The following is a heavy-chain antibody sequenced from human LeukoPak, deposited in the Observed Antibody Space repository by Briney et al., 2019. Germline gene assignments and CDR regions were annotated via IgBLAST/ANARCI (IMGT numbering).Heavy chain of an antibody. V-gene: IGHV4-4*09. CDR3: ARIPLGYSGAYYFDS. D-gene: IGHD5-12*01. J-gene: IGHJ4*02. CDR1: GGSISNYY. CDR2: VYISGST. Sequence: SETLSLTCSVSGGSISNYYWSWIRQPPGKGLEWIGYVYISGSTNYNSSLRSRVTIALDTSKRQFSLKLSSVTAADTALYYCARIPLGYSGAYYFDSWGQGTLVTVSS.